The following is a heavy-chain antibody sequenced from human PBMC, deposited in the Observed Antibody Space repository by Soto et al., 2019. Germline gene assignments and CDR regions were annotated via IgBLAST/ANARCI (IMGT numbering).Heavy chain of an antibody. D-gene: IGHD1-1*01. CDR3: ARDQSWHDLVWWFDP. J-gene: IGHJ5*02. Sequence: SETLSLTCTVSGGSINNNNYYWGWVRQPPGKGLEWIGSVSYTGTTYYSPSLKSRVITSIDTSRNQFSLKLASVTAADTAVYYCARDQSWHDLVWWFDPWGQGTLVTVSS. CDR1: GGSINNNNYY. V-gene: IGHV4-39*02. CDR2: VSYTGTT.